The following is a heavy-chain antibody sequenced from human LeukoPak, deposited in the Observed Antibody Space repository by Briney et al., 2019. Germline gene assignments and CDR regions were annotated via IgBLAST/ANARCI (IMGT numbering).Heavy chain of an antibody. J-gene: IGHJ6*03. CDR2: ISVSGSST. V-gene: IGHV3-23*01. CDR1: GFTFTSYA. D-gene: IGHD2-8*01. CDR3: AKAGANYYYSYMDV. Sequence: GGSLRLSCADPGFTFTSYAMSWVRQAPGKGLEWVSAISVSGSSTYYADSVKGRFTISRDNSKNTLYLQMNSLRAEDTAVYYCAKAGANYYYSYMDVWGKGTTVTVSS.